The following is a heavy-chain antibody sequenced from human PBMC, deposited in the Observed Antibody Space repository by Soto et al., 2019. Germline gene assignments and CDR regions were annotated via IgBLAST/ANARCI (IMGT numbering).Heavy chain of an antibody. V-gene: IGHV3-48*01. CDR1: GFTFSSYS. D-gene: IGHD1-26*01. J-gene: IGHJ4*02. Sequence: EVQLVESGGGLVQPGGSLRLSCAASGFTFSSYSMNWVRQAPGKGLEWVSYISSSSSTIYYADSVKGRFTISRDNAKNSLYLQMNSLRAEDTAVYYCARTNSGSYQWYFDYWGQGTLVTVSS. CDR3: ARTNSGSYQWYFDY. CDR2: ISSSSSTI.